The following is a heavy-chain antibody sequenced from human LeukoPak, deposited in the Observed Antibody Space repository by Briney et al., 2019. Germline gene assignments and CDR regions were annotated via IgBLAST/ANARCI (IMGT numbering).Heavy chain of an antibody. Sequence: RESLKISCKGSGYSFTSYWIGWVRQMPGKGLEWMGIIYPGDSDTRYSPSFQGQVTISADKSISTAYLQWSSLKASDTAMYYCASSRYNWNGYFDYWGQGTLVTVSS. CDR1: GYSFTSYW. CDR2: IYPGDSDT. J-gene: IGHJ4*02. D-gene: IGHD1-20*01. CDR3: ASSRYNWNGYFDY. V-gene: IGHV5-51*01.